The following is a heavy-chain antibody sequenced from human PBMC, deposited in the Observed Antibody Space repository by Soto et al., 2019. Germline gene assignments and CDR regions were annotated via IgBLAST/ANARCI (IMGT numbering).Heavy chain of an antibody. V-gene: IGHV3-21*01. D-gene: IGHD4-4*01. Sequence: GGSLRLSCAASGFTFSSYSMNWVRQAPGKGLEWVSSISSSSSYIYYADSVKGRFTISRDNAKNSLYPQMNSLRAEDTAVYYCARDGNSNEQGGWFDPWGQGTLVTVSS. CDR2: ISSSSSYI. CDR1: GFTFSSYS. J-gene: IGHJ5*02. CDR3: ARDGNSNEQGGWFDP.